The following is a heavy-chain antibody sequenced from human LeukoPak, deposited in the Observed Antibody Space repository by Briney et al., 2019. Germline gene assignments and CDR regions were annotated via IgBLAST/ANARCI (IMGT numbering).Heavy chain of an antibody. CDR2: IYSGGST. CDR1: GFTVSSNY. Sequence: GGPLRLSCAASGFTVSSNYMSWVRQAPGKGLEWVSVIYSGGSTYYADSVKGRFTISRDNSKNTLYLQMNSLRAEDTAVYYCAREHHDYGDYLMDYWGQGTLVTVSS. CDR3: AREHHDYGDYLMDY. V-gene: IGHV3-66*01. J-gene: IGHJ4*02. D-gene: IGHD4-17*01.